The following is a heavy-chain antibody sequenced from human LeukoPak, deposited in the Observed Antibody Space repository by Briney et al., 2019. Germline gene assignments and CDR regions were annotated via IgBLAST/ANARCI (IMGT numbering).Heavy chain of an antibody. D-gene: IGHD2-21*01. CDR2: ISGSGATT. Sequence: GGSLRLSCAASGFTFSSYAMSWVRQAPGKGLEWVSSISGSGATTYYADSVKGRFTISRDNSKNTMYLQMSSLRSDDTALYYCARDKCGAFCGGAWGQGTLVTVSS. CDR1: GFTFSSYA. CDR3: ARDKCGAFCGGA. J-gene: IGHJ5*02. V-gene: IGHV3-23*01.